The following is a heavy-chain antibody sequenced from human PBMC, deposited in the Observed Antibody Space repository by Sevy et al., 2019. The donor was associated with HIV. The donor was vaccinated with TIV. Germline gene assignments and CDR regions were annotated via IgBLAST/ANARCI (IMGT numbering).Heavy chain of an antibody. CDR1: GFTFSDYY. V-gene: IGHV3-11*06. J-gene: IGHJ4*02. CDR2: ISSSSSYT. Sequence: GESLRISCAASGFTFSDYYMSWIRQAPGKGLESVSYISSSSSYTNYADSVKGRFTISRDNAKNSLYLQMNSLRAEDTAVYYCARGLVGATRDYWCQGTLVTVSS. CDR3: ARGLVGATRDY. D-gene: IGHD1-26*01.